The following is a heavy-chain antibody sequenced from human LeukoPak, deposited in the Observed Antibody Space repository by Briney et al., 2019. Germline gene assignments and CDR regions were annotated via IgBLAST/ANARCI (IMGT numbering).Heavy chain of an antibody. CDR1: GGSISSSSYY. D-gene: IGHD6-19*01. J-gene: IGHJ4*02. CDR2: IYYSGST. CDR3: ASGWLPPPTFDY. V-gene: IGHV4-39*01. Sequence: PSQTLSLTCTVSGGSISSSSYYWGWIRQPPGKGLEWIGSIYYSGSTYYNPSLKSRVTISVDTSKNQFSLKLSSVTAADTAVYYCASGWLPPPTFDYWGQGTLVTVSS.